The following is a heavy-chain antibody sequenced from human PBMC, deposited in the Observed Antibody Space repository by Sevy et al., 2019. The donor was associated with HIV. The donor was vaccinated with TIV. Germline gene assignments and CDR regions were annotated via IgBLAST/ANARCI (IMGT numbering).Heavy chain of an antibody. CDR1: GFTFSSYE. Sequence: GGSLRLSCAVSGFTFSSYEMNWVHQAPGKGLEWVSYIGSLGSPINYADSVKGRITISRDNAKNSLYLQMNSLRAEDTAVYYCVRVGIETAFYGMDVWGQGTTVTVSS. CDR3: VRVGIETAFYGMDV. J-gene: IGHJ6*02. V-gene: IGHV3-48*03. CDR2: IGSLGSPI.